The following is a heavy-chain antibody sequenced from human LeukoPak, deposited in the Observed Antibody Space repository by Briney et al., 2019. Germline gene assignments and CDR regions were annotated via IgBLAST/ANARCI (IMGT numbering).Heavy chain of an antibody. D-gene: IGHD2/OR15-2a*01. CDR1: GGSISSYY. CDR3: ARHHPRNTVDF. J-gene: IGHJ4*02. V-gene: IGHV4-59*01. Sequence: SETLSLTCTVSGGSISSYYWSWIRQPPGKGLEWIGYIYYSGSTNYNPSLKSRVTISVDTSKNQFSLKLSSVTAADTAVYYCARHHPRNTVDFWGQGTLVTVSS. CDR2: IYYSGST.